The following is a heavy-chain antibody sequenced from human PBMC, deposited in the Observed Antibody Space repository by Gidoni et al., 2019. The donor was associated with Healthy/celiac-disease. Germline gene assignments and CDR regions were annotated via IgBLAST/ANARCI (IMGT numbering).Heavy chain of an antibody. Sequence: LKESGPTLVKPTQTLTLTCTFSGFSLSTSGVGVGWISQPPGKALEWLALIFWNDDKRYSPSLKSRLTITKDTSKNQVVLTMTNMDPVDTATYYCARVIAARPGGAFDIWGQGTMVTVSS. CDR1: GFSLSTSGVG. J-gene: IGHJ3*02. V-gene: IGHV2-5*01. CDR2: IFWNDDK. D-gene: IGHD6-6*01. CDR3: ARVIAARPGGAFDI.